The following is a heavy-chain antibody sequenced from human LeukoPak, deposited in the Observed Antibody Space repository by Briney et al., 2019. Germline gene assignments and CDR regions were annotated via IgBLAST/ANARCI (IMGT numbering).Heavy chain of an antibody. CDR3: ARDGSLGFGELFGAFDI. CDR2: INHSGST. D-gene: IGHD3-10*01. J-gene: IGHJ3*02. Sequence: SETLSLTCAVYGGSFSGYYWSWIRQPPGKGLEWIGEINHSGSTNYNPSLKSRVTISVDTSKNQFSLKLSSVTAADTAVYYCARDGSLGFGELFGAFDIWGRGTMVTVSS. CDR1: GGSFSGYY. V-gene: IGHV4-34*01.